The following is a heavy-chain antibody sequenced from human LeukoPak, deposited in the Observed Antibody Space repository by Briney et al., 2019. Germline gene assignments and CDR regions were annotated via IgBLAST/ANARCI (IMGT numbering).Heavy chain of an antibody. CDR3: AKYSSGWVFATFDY. Sequence: PGGSLRLSCAASGFTFSSYGMHWVRQAPGKGLEWVAVISYDGSNKYYADSVKGRFTISRDNSKNTLYLQMNSLRAEDTAVYYCAKYSSGWVFATFDYWGQGTLVTVSS. CDR2: ISYDGSNK. V-gene: IGHV3-30*18. D-gene: IGHD6-19*01. J-gene: IGHJ4*02. CDR1: GFTFSSYG.